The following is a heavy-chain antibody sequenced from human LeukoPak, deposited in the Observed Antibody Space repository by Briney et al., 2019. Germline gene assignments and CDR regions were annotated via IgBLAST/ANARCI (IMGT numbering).Heavy chain of an antibody. CDR2: ISYEGSIK. CDR3: AKYLEPTAVLMDV. V-gene: IGHV3-30*18. D-gene: IGHD1-1*01. Sequence: PSGGSLRLSCAASGFTFSSYGMHWVRQAPGKGLEWVALISYEGSIKYYADSVKGRFTISRDNSKSTLYLQMNSLRGEDTAVYHCAKYLEPTAVLMDVWGQGTTVTVSS. J-gene: IGHJ6*02. CDR1: GFTFSSYG.